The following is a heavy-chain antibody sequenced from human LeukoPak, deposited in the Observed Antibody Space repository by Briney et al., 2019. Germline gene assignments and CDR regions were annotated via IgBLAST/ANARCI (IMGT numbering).Heavy chain of an antibody. V-gene: IGHV3-11*01. CDR1: GFTFSDYY. CDR3: ARDGTFYDTPLMDV. J-gene: IGHJ6*02. D-gene: IGHD3-22*01. CDR2: ISSSGSTI. Sequence: GGSLRLSCAASGFTFSDYYMSWIRQAPGKGLEWVSYISSSGSTIYYADSVKGRLTISRDNAKNSLYLQMNSLRAEDTAVYYCARDGTFYDTPLMDVWGQGTTVTVSS.